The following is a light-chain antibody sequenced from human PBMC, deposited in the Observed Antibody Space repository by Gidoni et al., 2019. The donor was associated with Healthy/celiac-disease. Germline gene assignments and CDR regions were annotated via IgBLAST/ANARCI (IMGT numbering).Light chain of an antibody. CDR2: GAS. CDR1: QSVSSN. J-gene: IGKJ1*01. Sequence: ELVMTQSPATLSVSPGERATLSCRASQSVSSNLAWYQQKPGQAPRLLIYGASTRATGIPARFSGSGSGTEFTLTISSLQSEDFAVYYCQQYNNWAQTFGQXTKVEIK. CDR3: QQYNNWAQT. V-gene: IGKV3-15*01.